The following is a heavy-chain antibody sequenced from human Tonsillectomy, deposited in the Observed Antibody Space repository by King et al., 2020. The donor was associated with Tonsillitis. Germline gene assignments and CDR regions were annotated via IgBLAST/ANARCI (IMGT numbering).Heavy chain of an antibody. V-gene: IGHV1-2*02. Sequence: VQLVESGAEVKKPGASVKVSCKASGYTFSGYYMHWVRQAPGQGLEWMGWSNPNSGGTNYAQKFQGRVPLTRDTSISTAYMELSRLRSDDTAVYYCARDYCTNGVCSWFDPWGQGTLVTVSS. D-gene: IGHD2-8*01. J-gene: IGHJ5*02. CDR1: GYTFSGYY. CDR3: ARDYCTNGVCSWFDP. CDR2: SNPNSGGT.